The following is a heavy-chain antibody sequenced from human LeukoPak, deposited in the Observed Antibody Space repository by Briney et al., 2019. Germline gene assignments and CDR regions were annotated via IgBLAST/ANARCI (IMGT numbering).Heavy chain of an antibody. V-gene: IGHV4-39*01. CDR2: IYYSGST. CDR1: GGSISSSSYY. J-gene: IGHJ4*02. D-gene: IGHD2-8*01. CDR3: ARHKTIGDYVDY. Sequence: SETLSLTCTVSGGSISSSSYYWGWIRQPPGKGLEWIGSIYYSGSTYYNPSLKSRVTISVDTSKNQFSLKLSSVTAADTDVYYCARHKTIGDYVDYWGQGTLVTVSS.